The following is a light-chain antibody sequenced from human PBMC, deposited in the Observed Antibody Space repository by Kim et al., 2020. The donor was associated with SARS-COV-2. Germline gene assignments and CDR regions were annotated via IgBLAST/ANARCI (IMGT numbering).Light chain of an antibody. Sequence: GQRVPISCSGSRSNIESNTVNWYQHLPDTAPKLLIYLDDRRPSGVPDRFSASKSGTSASLAISGLRSEDEATYYCSTWDNNLTGQVFGGGTKVTVL. CDR3: STWDNNLTGQV. CDR1: RSNIESNT. V-gene: IGLV1-44*01. CDR2: LDD. J-gene: IGLJ2*01.